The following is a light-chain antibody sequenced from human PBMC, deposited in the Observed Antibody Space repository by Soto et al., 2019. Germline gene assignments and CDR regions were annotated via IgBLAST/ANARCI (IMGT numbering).Light chain of an antibody. CDR2: EVS. CDR1: SSDVGSYNR. CDR3: SSYTSSSNWV. V-gene: IGLV2-18*02. J-gene: IGLJ3*02. Sequence: QSVLTQPPSVSGSPGQSVTISCTGTSSDVGSYNRVSWYQHPPGTAPKLMIYEVSNRPSGVPDRFSGSKSGNTASLTISGLQAEDEADYYCSSYTSSSNWVFGGGTQLTVL.